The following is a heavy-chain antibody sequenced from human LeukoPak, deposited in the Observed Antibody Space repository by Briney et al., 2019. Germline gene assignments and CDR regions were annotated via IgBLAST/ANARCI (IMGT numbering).Heavy chain of an antibody. CDR3: ARYITIFGVVDY. CDR1: GYTFTSNG. CDR2: ISTYNGNT. D-gene: IGHD3-3*01. V-gene: IGHV1-18*01. Sequence: ASVKVSCKASGYTFTSNGISWVRQAPGQGLEWVGWISTYNGNTNYAQKLQGRVTMTTDTSTSTAYMELRSLRSDDTAVYYCARYITIFGVVDYWGQGTLVTVSS. J-gene: IGHJ4*02.